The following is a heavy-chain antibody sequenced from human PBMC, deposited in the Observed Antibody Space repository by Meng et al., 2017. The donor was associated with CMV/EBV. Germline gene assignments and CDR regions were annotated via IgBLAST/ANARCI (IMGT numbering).Heavy chain of an antibody. CDR1: GFTFSSYA. D-gene: IGHD3-16*01. V-gene: IGHV3-30*04. CDR3: ARDSWGYVMRYYGMDV. J-gene: IGHJ6*02. Sequence: GGSLRLSCAVSGFTFSSYAMHWVRQAPGKGLEWVAVISYDGSNKYYADSVKGRFTISRDNSKNTLYLQMNSLRAEDTAVYYCARDSWGYVMRYYGMDVWGQGTTVTVSS. CDR2: ISYDGSNK.